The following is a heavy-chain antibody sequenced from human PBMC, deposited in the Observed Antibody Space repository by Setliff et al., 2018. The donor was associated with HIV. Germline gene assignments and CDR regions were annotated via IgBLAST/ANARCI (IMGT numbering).Heavy chain of an antibody. CDR2: IYYSGST. Sequence: SSETLSLTCTVSGGSISSYFWSWVRRPPGKGLEWIGYIYYSGSTNYNPSLKSRVTMSVDTFKNQFSLKLSSVTAADTAVYYCARIYDYGSYYFDYWGQGTLVTVSS. V-gene: IGHV4-59*01. J-gene: IGHJ4*02. CDR3: ARIYDYGSYYFDY. D-gene: IGHD4-17*01. CDR1: GGSISSYF.